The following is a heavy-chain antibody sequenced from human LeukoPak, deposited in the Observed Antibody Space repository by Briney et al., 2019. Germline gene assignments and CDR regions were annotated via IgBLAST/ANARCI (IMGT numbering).Heavy chain of an antibody. D-gene: IGHD5-18*01. Sequence: ASVKVSCKASGYTFTGYYMHWVRQAPGQGLEWMGWINPNSGGTNYAQKFQGRVTMTRDTSTSTVYMELSSLRSEDTAIYYCARGFVDTSMGAADYWGQGTLVTVSS. J-gene: IGHJ4*02. CDR2: INPNSGGT. CDR1: GYTFTGYY. V-gene: IGHV1-2*02. CDR3: ARGFVDTSMGAADY.